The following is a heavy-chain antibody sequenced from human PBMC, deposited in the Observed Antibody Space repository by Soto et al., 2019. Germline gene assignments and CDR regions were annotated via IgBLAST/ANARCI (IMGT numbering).Heavy chain of an antibody. CDR2: IIPIFGTA. D-gene: IGHD6-13*01. Sequence: QVQLVQSGAEVKKPGSSVKVSCKASGGTFSSYAISWVRQAPGQGLEWMGGIIPIFGTANYAQKFQGRVTITADESTSTAYMELSSLRSEDTAVYYCARETKIAAAGTGAFEIWGQGTMVTVSS. V-gene: IGHV1-69*01. CDR1: GGTFSSYA. J-gene: IGHJ3*02. CDR3: ARETKIAAAGTGAFEI.